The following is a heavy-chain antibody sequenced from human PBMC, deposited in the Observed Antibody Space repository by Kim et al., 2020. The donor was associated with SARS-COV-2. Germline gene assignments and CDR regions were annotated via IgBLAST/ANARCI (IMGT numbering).Heavy chain of an antibody. CDR1: GFTFSSYA. CDR3: VGNGDYELNWYFDL. D-gene: IGHD4-17*01. J-gene: IGHJ2*01. V-gene: IGHV3-64D*06. CDR2: ISSNGGST. Sequence: GGSLRLSCSASGFTFSSYAMHWVRQAPGKGLEYVSAISSNGGSTYYADSVKGRFTISRDNSKNTLYLQMSSLRAGDTAVYYCVGNGDYELNWYFDLWGRGTLVTVSS.